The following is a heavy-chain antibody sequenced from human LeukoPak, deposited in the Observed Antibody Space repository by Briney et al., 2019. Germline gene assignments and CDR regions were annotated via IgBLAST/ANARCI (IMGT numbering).Heavy chain of an antibody. J-gene: IGHJ6*02. Sequence: GASVKVSCKASGYTFTSYGISWVRQAPGQGLEWMGWISAYNGNTNYAQKLQGRVTMTTDTSTSTAYMELRSLRSDDTAVYYCASGTSYGSGNYYYGMDVWGQGTTVTVSS. CDR2: ISAYNGNT. CDR1: GYTFTSYG. D-gene: IGHD3-10*01. CDR3: ASGTSYGSGNYYYGMDV. V-gene: IGHV1-18*01.